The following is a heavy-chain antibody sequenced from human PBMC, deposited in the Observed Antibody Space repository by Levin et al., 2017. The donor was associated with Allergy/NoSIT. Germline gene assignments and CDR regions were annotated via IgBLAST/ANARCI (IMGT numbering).Heavy chain of an antibody. CDR2: IDYTGTT. V-gene: IGHV4-39*07. CDR3: ARERGVRNKVTGWFDP. Sequence: SQTLSLTCSVSGGSISSRNYYWAWIRQPPGKGLEWIGSIDYTGTTYYNPSLNSRLSISVDTSKNQFSLNLISVTAADTAVYFCARERGVRNKVTGWFDPWGQGTLVAVSS. CDR1: GGSISSRNYY. J-gene: IGHJ5*01. D-gene: IGHD3-10*01.